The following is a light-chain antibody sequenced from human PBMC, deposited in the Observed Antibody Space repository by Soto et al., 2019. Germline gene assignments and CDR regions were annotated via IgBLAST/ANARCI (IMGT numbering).Light chain of an antibody. Sequence: QSALTQPASVSGSPGQSITISCTGTSSDVGGYDFVSWYQHHPGKAPKLIIYEVSNRPSGVSNRFSASKSGNTASLTISGLQAADEADYYCSSYTSSSTLVFGTGTKLTVL. CDR1: SSDVGGYDF. J-gene: IGLJ1*01. V-gene: IGLV2-14*01. CDR3: SSYTSSSTLV. CDR2: EVS.